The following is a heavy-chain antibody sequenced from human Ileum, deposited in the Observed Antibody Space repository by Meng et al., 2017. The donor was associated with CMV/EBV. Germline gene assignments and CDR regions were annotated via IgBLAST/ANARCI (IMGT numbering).Heavy chain of an antibody. V-gene: IGHV3-23*01. J-gene: IGHJ5*02. CDR1: GFTFSSYA. CDR3: AKDVDSSSWYVRGTNWFDP. Sequence: GESLKISCAVSGFTFSSYAMSWVRQAPGKGLEWVSAISGSGGSTYYADSVKGRFTISRDNSKNTLYLQMNSLRAEDTAVYYCAKDVDSSSWYVRGTNWFDPWGQGTLVTVSS. D-gene: IGHD6-13*01. CDR2: ISGSGGST.